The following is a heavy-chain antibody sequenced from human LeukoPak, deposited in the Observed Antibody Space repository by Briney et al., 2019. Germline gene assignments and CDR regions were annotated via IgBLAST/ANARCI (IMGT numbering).Heavy chain of an antibody. CDR3: ARDSYSDYVGDWFDP. CDR1: VYTFSAYF. CDR2: INPNSGGI. V-gene: IGHV1-2*02. J-gene: IGHJ5*02. D-gene: IGHD4-11*01. Sequence: ASLKVSCKASVYTFSAYFIHWVRQSPGQGLEWMGWINPNSGGIKYAQKFQGRVTMTRDTSISTAYMELSRLRSDDTAVYYCARDSYSDYVGDWFDPWGHGTLVTVSS.